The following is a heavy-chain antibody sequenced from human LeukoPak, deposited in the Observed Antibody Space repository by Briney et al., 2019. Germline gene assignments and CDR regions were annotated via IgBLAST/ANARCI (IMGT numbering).Heavy chain of an antibody. D-gene: IGHD5-12*01. V-gene: IGHV4-59*01. CDR2: IQHIDNT. Sequence: SETLSLTCAVSGASISSSYWSWIRQPPGKGLEYIGYIQHIDNTNYNPSLKSRVTMTLDTSKNQFSLKLSSVTAADTAIYYCTKVLRGYGDYGDWGQGTLVSV. CDR3: TKVLRGYGDYGD. J-gene: IGHJ4*02. CDR1: GASISSSY.